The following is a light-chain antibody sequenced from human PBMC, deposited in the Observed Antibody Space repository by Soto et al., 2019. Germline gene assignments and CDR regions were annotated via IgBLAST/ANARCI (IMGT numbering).Light chain of an antibody. Sequence: AIRMTQSPSSLSASTGDRDTITCRASQGISSYLAWYQQKPGKAPKLLIYAASTLQSGVPSRFSGSGSGTDFTLTISCLQAEDFANYYCQQYYSYPPAFGQGTKVEIK. J-gene: IGKJ1*01. CDR1: QGISSY. CDR3: QQYYSYPPA. V-gene: IGKV1-8*01. CDR2: AAS.